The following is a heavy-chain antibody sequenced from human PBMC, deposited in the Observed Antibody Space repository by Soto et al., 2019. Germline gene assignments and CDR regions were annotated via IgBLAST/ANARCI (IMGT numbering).Heavy chain of an antibody. Sequence: GASVKVSCKASGGTFSSYAISWVRQAPGQRLEWMGWIIAIYGKANYSQKFQGRVTITRDTSTSTAYMELSSLRSEDTAVYYCARAVAVAADFDYWGQGTLVTVSS. CDR2: IIAIYGKA. D-gene: IGHD6-19*01. J-gene: IGHJ4*02. V-gene: IGHV1-69*05. CDR3: ARAVAVAADFDY. CDR1: GGTFSSYA.